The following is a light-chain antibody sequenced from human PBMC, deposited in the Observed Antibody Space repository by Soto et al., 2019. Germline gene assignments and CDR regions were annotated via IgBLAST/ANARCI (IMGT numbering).Light chain of an antibody. CDR1: CSDIGSYNR. CDR3: TSYTTRTALV. Sequence: QSALTQPPSVSGSPGQSVTISCIGTCSDIGSYNRVSWYQQSPGTAPKLIVYEVTNRPSGVAGRFSGSKSGNTASLTISGLQAEDEADYYCTSYTTRTALVFGGGTKVTVL. V-gene: IGLV2-18*02. CDR2: EVT. J-gene: IGLJ3*02.